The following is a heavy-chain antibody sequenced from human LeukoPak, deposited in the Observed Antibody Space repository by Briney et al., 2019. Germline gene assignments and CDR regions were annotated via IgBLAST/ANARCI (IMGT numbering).Heavy chain of an antibody. V-gene: IGHV3-23*01. CDR1: GFTFSTYA. Sequence: GGSLRLSCAASGFTFSTYAMSWVRQAPGKGLEWVSAISGSGGYYADSVRGRFTISRDNSKNTLYLQMNSLRAEDTAVYYCARGKNYVDFDYWGQGTLVTVSS. J-gene: IGHJ4*02. CDR2: ISGSGG. CDR3: ARGKNYVDFDY. D-gene: IGHD3-16*01.